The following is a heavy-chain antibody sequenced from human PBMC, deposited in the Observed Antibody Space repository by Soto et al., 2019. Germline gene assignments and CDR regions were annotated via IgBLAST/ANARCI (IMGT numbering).Heavy chain of an antibody. J-gene: IGHJ5*02. D-gene: IGHD3-22*01. CDR1: GGTFSSYA. CDR2: IIPIFGTA. Sequence: SVKVSCKASGGTFSSYAISWARQAPGQGLGWMGGIIPIFGTANYAQKFQGRATITADESTSTAYMALSSLRSGDTAVYFCARFWADSSGYYPNNWFDPWGQGTLVTVSS. CDR3: ARFWADSSGYYPNNWFDP. V-gene: IGHV1-69*13.